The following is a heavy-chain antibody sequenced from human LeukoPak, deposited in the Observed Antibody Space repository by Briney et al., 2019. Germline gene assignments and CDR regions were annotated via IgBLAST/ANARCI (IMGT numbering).Heavy chain of an antibody. CDR1: GGSISTYNYY. J-gene: IGHJ3*02. CDR3: ARQLYGSDVFDI. V-gene: IGHV4-39*01. CDR2: IYYSGNT. D-gene: IGHD3-10*01. Sequence: TSETLSLTCTVSGGSISTYNYYWGWIRQPPGKGLEWIGSIYYSGNTYYNPSPKSRVTISVDTSKNQFSLKLSSVTVADTAVYYCARQLYGSDVFDIWGQGTMVTVSS.